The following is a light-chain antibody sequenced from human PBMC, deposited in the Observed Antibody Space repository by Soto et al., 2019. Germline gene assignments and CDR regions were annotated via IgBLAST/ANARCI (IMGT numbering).Light chain of an antibody. J-gene: IGKJ4*01. Sequence: DIQMTQSPSSLSASVGDRVTITCRASQSISSYLNWYQQKPGKAPKLLIYAASSLQSGVPSRFSGSGSGTDFTLTISSLQPEDFATYYCQQSYGTPPNTFGGGTKVDIK. V-gene: IGKV1-39*01. CDR2: AAS. CDR1: QSISSY. CDR3: QQSYGTPPNT.